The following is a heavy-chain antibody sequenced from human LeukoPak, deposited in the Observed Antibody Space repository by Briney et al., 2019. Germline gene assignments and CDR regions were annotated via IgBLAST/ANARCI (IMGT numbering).Heavy chain of an antibody. CDR1: GGSISSSNW. J-gene: IGHJ4*02. Sequence: PSGTLSLTCAVSGGSISSSNWWSWARQPPGKGLEWIGEIYHSGSTNYNPSLKSRVTISVDKSKNQFSLKLSSVTAADTAVYYCARVGSSSWYGLFGYWGQGTLVTVSS. CDR2: IYHSGST. D-gene: IGHD6-13*01. V-gene: IGHV4-4*02. CDR3: ARVGSSSWYGLFGY.